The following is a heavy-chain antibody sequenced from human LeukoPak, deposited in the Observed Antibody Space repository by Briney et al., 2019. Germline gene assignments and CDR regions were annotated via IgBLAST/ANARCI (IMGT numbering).Heavy chain of an antibody. J-gene: IGHJ5*02. CDR1: GGSIISSNYF. Sequence: PSETLSLTCTVSGGSIISSNYFWGWIRQPPGKGLEWIGSIYYSGSTYYNPSLKSRVTISADTSKNQFSLKLSSVSAADTAVYFCATMFYSSGRCRWFDPWGQGTLVTVSS. CDR3: ATMFYSSGRCRWFDP. CDR2: IYYSGST. V-gene: IGHV4-39*01. D-gene: IGHD6-19*01.